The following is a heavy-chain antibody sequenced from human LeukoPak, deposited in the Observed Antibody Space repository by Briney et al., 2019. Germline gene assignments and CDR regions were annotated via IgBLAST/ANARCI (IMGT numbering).Heavy chain of an antibody. Sequence: GGSLRLSCAASGFTFSSYWMSWVRQAPGKGLEWVANIKQDGSEKYYVDSVKGRFTISRDNAKNSLCLQMNSLRAEDAAVYYCARGEESDAFDIWGQGTMVTVSS. J-gene: IGHJ3*02. D-gene: IGHD3-10*01. CDR2: IKQDGSEK. CDR3: ARGEESDAFDI. V-gene: IGHV3-7*01. CDR1: GFTFSSYW.